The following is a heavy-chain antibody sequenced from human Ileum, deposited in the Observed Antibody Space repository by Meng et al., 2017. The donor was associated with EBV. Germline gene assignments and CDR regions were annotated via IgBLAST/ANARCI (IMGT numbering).Heavy chain of an antibody. CDR2: INHSGST. CDR3: AREARSSGYHPGIGP. D-gene: IGHD3-22*01. V-gene: IGHV4-34*02. CDR1: GGFFSGDY. J-gene: IGHJ5*02. Sequence: QVQLQPWGAGLFKPSETLSLTCAVSGGFFSGDYWSWIRQSPGKGLEWIGEINHSGSTNYNPSLKSRVTISVDTSKNQFSLKLTSVTAADTAVYYCAREARSSGYHPGIGPWGQGTLVTVSS.